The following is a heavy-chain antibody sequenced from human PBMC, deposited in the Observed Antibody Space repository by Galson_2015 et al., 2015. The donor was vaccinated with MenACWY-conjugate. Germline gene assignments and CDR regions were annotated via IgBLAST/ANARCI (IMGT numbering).Heavy chain of an antibody. CDR2: VYWNDDK. CDR3: AYRTHVTSVDS. J-gene: IGHJ4*02. V-gene: IGHV2-5*01. CDR1: GLSLSSHAEL. Sequence: PALVKPTQTLTLTCTFSGLSLSSHAELVGWVRQPPGKAPEWLAFVYWNDDKRYSPSLRSRLTITKDTSRNQVVLTMTNMDPADTSIFYCAYRTHVTSVDSWGQGTLVTVSS. D-gene: IGHD2-21*02.